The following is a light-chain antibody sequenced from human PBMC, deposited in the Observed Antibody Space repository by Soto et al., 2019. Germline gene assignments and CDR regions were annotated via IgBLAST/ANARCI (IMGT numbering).Light chain of an antibody. J-gene: IGKJ2*01. CDR1: SSSKW. CDR3: QRTTDFT. CDR2: DVS. V-gene: IGKV1-5*01. Sequence: DIQMTQSPSTLAASVGDTVTMTCRSSSKWLAWYQKKPGKAPKLLIYDVSNLERGVPPRFSGSTSGAESTLTLTGLQPDDLGTYYCQRTTDFTFGQGTKVEIK.